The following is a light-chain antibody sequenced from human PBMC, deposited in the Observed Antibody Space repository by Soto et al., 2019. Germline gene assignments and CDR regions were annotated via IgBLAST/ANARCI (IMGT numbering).Light chain of an antibody. V-gene: IGLV1-40*01. Sequence: QAVVTQPPSVSEAPGQRVTISCTGSSSNIGAGYDVHWYQQLPGTAPKLLIYGNSNRPSGVPDRFSGSKSGTSASLAITGLQAEDEADYYCQSYDSSLSVYVFGTGTKLTVL. CDR1: SSNIGAGYD. CDR3: QSYDSSLSVYV. CDR2: GNS. J-gene: IGLJ1*01.